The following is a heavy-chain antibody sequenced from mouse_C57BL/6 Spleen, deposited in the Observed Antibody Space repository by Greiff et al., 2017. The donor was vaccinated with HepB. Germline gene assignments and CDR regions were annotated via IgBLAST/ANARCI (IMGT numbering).Heavy chain of an antibody. Sequence: EVKLMESGPGLVKPSQSLSLTCSVTGYSIPSGYYWNWLRQFPGNKLEWMGYISYDGSNNSNPSRKNRISITRDTSKNQFFLKLNSVTTEDTATYYGAREENWDVYVDYWGQGTTLTVSS. CDR1: GYSIPSGYY. D-gene: IGHD4-1*01. CDR3: AREENWDVYVDY. CDR2: ISYDGSN. J-gene: IGHJ2*01. V-gene: IGHV3-6*01.